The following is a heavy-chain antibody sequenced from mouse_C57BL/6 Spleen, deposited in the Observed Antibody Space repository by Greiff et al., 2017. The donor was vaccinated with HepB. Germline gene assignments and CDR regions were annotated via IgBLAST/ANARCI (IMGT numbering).Heavy chain of an antibody. J-gene: IGHJ4*01. CDR2: IDPSDSET. CDR3: ARVGPYAMDY. CDR1: GYTFTSYW. Sequence: QVQLQQPGAELVRPGSSVKLSCKASGYTFTSYWMHWVKQRPIQGLEWIGNIDPSDSETNYNQKFKDKATLTVDKSSSTAYMQLSSLTSEDSAFYYCARVGPYAMDYWGQGTSVTVSS. V-gene: IGHV1-52*01.